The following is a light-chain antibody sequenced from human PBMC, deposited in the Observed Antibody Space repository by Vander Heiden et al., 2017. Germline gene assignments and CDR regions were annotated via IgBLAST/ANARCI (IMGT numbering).Light chain of an antibody. V-gene: IGLV7-46*01. Sequence: QAVETQEPSLTVSPGGTDTLTCGFSTGGGTTGHHHSWFQQKPGHPPMTMLSETTTKHSWTPARFSGSLPGGKAALTLSGAQPEDEADYYCLLSFSGGRGVFGGGTKLTV. CDR3: LLSFSGGRGV. CDR2: ETT. CDR1: TGGGTTGHH. J-gene: IGLJ3*02.